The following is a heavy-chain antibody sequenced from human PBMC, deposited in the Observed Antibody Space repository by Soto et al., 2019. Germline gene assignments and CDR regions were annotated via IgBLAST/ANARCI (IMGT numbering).Heavy chain of an antibody. CDR1: GGSISSYY. J-gene: IGHJ4*02. Sequence: ETLSLTCTVSGGSISSYYWSWIRQPPGKGLEWIGYIYYSGSTNYNPSLKSRVTISVDTSKNQFSLKLSSVTAADTAVYYCARAGSIVATSGHFDYWGQGTLVTVSS. D-gene: IGHD5-12*01. CDR3: ARAGSIVATSGHFDY. V-gene: IGHV4-59*01. CDR2: IYYSGST.